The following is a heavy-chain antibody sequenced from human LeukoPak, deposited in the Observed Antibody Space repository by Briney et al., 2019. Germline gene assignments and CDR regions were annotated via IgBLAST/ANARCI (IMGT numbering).Heavy chain of an antibody. CDR3: ARGTVVTYNWFDP. Sequence: SQTLSLTCTVSGGSISSGSYYWSWIRQPAGEGLEWIGRIYTSGSTNYNPSLKSRVTISVDTSKNQFSLKLSSVTAADTAVYYCARGTVVTYNWFDPWGQGTLVTVSS. CDR2: IYTSGST. V-gene: IGHV4-61*02. D-gene: IGHD4-23*01. J-gene: IGHJ5*02. CDR1: GGSISSGSYY.